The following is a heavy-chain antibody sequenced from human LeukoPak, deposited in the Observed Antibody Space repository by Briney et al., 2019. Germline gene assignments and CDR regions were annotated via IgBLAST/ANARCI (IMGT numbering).Heavy chain of an antibody. CDR2: IKEDGTAK. Sequence: PGGSLRLSCAASGFTFSSSWMAWVRQAPGKGLEWVGNIKEDGTAKNYVVSVRGRFTISRDNAKNSLYLQVNSLRAEDTAVYYCSYDTTGPEDYWGQGTLVTVSS. J-gene: IGHJ4*02. CDR1: GFTFSSSW. D-gene: IGHD3-22*01. CDR3: SYDTTGPEDY. V-gene: IGHV3-7*01.